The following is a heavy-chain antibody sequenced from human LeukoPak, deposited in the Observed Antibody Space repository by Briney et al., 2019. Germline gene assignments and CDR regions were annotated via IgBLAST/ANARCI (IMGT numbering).Heavy chain of an antibody. J-gene: IGHJ3*02. CDR3: ARVRFEITFGGVIAPDAFDI. D-gene: IGHD3-16*02. CDR2: IYYSGST. CDR1: GGSISSYY. Sequence: SETLSLTCTVSGGSISSYYWSWIRQPPGKGLEWIGYIYYSGSTNYNPSLKSRVTISVDTSKNQFSLKLSSVTAADTAVYYCARVRFEITFGGVIAPDAFDIWGQGTMVTVSS. V-gene: IGHV4-59*01.